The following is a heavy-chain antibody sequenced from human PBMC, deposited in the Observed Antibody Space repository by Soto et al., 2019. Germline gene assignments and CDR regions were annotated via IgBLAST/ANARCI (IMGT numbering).Heavy chain of an antibody. V-gene: IGHV3-21*06. J-gene: IGHJ4*02. Sequence: EVQVVESGGGLVKPGGSLKLSCAASGFTFSSYSMNWVRQAPGKGLEWVSSITTGSSHIYYVDSVKGRFTISRDDAKNSLHLQLNSLRAEDTAVYYCARGPVDFWSGYYSDYWGQGTMVTVSS. D-gene: IGHD3-3*01. CDR3: ARGPVDFWSGYYSDY. CDR2: ITTGSSHI. CDR1: GFTFSSYS.